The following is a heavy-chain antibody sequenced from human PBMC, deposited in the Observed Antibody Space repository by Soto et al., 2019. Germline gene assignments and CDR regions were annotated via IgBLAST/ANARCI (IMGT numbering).Heavy chain of an antibody. D-gene: IGHD5-12*01. J-gene: IGHJ4*02. CDR2: ISAYNGNT. V-gene: IGHV1-18*01. CDR1: GYTFAIYG. Sequence: ASVKVSCKASGYTFAIYGISWVRQAPGQGLEWMGWISAYNGNTNYAQKLQGRVTMTTDTSTSTAYMELRSLRSDDTAVYYCARDIYSGYDYGYWGQGTLVTVSS. CDR3: ARDIYSGYDYGY.